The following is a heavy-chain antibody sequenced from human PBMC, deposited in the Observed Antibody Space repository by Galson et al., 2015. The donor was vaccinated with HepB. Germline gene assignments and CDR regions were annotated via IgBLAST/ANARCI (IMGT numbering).Heavy chain of an antibody. CDR2: ISAYNGNT. D-gene: IGHD3-22*01. V-gene: IGHV1-18*04. CDR1: GYTFTSYG. Sequence: SVKVSCKASGYTFTSYGISWVRQAPGQGLEWMGWISAYNGNTNYAQKLQGRVTMTTDTSTSTAYMELRSLRSDDTAVYYCALEGYYDSSGYNGYWGQGTLVTVSS. J-gene: IGHJ4*02. CDR3: ALEGYYDSSGYNGY.